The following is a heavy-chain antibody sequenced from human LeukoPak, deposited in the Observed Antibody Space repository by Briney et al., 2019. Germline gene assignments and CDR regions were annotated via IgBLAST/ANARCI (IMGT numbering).Heavy chain of an antibody. D-gene: IGHD6-19*01. CDR2: IYYDDNT. CDR1: GFTVSSNY. CDR3: ARDADSSGWYSNWFDP. J-gene: IGHJ5*02. Sequence: PGGSLRLSCAASGFTVSSNYMSWVRQAPGKGLEWGSLIYYDDNTYYADSVKGRFTISRDNSRNTLYLQMNSLRAEDTAVYYCARDADSSGWYSNWFDPWGQGTLVTVSS. V-gene: IGHV3-53*05.